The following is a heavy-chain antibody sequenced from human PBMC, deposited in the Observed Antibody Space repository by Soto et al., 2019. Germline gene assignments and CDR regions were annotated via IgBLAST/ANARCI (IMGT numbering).Heavy chain of an antibody. CDR1: GGSFSGYY. Sequence: SETLSLTCAVYGGSFSGYYWSWIRQPPGRGLEWIGEINHSGSTNYNPSLKSRVTISVDTSKNQFSLKLSSVTAADTAVYYCARKSITSYDILTGYSKTQPFDYWGQGTLVTVS. CDR3: ARKSITSYDILTGYSKTQPFDY. V-gene: IGHV4-34*01. D-gene: IGHD3-9*01. J-gene: IGHJ4*02. CDR2: INHSGST.